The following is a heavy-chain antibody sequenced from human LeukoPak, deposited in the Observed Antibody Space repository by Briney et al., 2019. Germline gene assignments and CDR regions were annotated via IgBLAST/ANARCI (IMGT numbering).Heavy chain of an antibody. J-gene: IGHJ6*03. CDR2: IYPGDSDT. CDR1: GYSFTSYW. V-gene: IGHV5-51*01. Sequence: GESLKISFKGSGYSFTSYWIGWVRQMPGKGLEWMGIIYPGDSDTRYSPSFQGQVTISADKSISTAYLQWSSLKASDTAMYYCARQTSSWYVHYYYYMDVWGKGTTVTVPS. D-gene: IGHD6-13*01. CDR3: ARQTSSWYVHYYYYMDV.